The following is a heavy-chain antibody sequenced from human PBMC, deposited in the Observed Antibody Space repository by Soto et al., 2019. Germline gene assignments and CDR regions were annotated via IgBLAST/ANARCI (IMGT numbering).Heavy chain of an antibody. J-gene: IGHJ4*02. D-gene: IGHD1-26*01. V-gene: IGHV3-30-3*01. Sequence: PGGSLRLSCAASGFTFSSYAMHWVRQAPGKGLEWVAVISYDGSNKYHADSVKGRFTISRDNSKNTLYLQMNGLRAEDTAVYYSARGDDSGSYSYFDYWGQGTLVTVSS. CDR3: ARGDDSGSYSYFDY. CDR2: ISYDGSNK. CDR1: GFTFSSYA.